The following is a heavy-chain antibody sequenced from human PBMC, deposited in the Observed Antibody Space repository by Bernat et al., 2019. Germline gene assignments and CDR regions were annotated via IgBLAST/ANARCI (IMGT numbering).Heavy chain of an antibody. V-gene: IGHV3-30*18. CDR3: AKDVERIAVAGHNPYYYYGMDV. Sequence: QVQLVESGGGVVQPGRSLRLSCAASGFTFSSYGMHRVRQAPGKGLEWVAVISYDGSNKYYADSVKGRFTISRDNSKNTLYLQMNSLRAEDTAVYYCAKDVERIAVAGHNPYYYYGMDVWGQGTTVTVSS. J-gene: IGHJ6*02. CDR2: ISYDGSNK. CDR1: GFTFSSYG. D-gene: IGHD6-19*01.